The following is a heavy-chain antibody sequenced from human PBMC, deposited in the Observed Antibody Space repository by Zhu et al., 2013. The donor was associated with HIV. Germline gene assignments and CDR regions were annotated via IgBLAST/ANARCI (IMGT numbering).Heavy chain of an antibody. D-gene: IGHD3-3*01. V-gene: IGHV1-2*02. CDR3: ARDLRAPAIFGFRSSQQGRDEFDY. J-gene: IGHJ4*02. CDR1: GYTFTGYY. Sequence: QVQLVQSGAEVKKPGASVKVSCKASGYTFTGYYMHWVRQAPGQGLEWMGWINPNSGGTNYAQKFQGRVTMTRDTSISTAYMELSRLRSDDTAVYYCARDLRAPAIFGFRSSQQGRDEFDYWGQGTLVTVSS. CDR2: INPNSGGT.